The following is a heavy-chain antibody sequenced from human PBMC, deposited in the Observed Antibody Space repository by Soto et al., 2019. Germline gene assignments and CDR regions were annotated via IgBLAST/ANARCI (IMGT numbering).Heavy chain of an antibody. CDR3: ARFLCGSCFDAFDI. Sequence: EVQLVESGGGLVQPGGSLRLSCAASGFTFSSYSMNWVRQAPGKGLEWVSYISSSSSTIYYADSVKGRFTISRDSAKNSLYLQMNSLRAEDTAVYYCARFLCGSCFDAFDIWGQGTMVTVSS. J-gene: IGHJ3*02. CDR2: ISSSSSTI. V-gene: IGHV3-48*01. CDR1: GFTFSSYS. D-gene: IGHD2-15*01.